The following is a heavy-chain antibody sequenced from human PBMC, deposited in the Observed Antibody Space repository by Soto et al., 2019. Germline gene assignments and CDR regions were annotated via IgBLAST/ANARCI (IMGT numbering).Heavy chain of an antibody. CDR2: IYYSGST. CDR1: GGSINSNSYY. V-gene: IGHV4-39*01. D-gene: IGHD3-10*01. CDR3: ARHDYFGSGKSFDY. J-gene: IGHJ4*02. Sequence: PSETLSLTCTVSGGSINSNSYYWGWIRQPPGKGLEWIGIIYYSGSTDYNPPLKSRVTISVDTSKNQFSLKLSSVTAADTAVYYCARHDYFGSGKSFDYWGQGTLVTVSS.